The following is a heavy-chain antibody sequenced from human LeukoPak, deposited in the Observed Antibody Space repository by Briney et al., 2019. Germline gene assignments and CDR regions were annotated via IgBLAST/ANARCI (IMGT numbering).Heavy chain of an antibody. CDR1: GFTFSSYA. V-gene: IGHV3-23*01. CDR3: AKDPSYYGSGSKFAEYFQH. CDR2: ISGSGGST. Sequence: GGSLRLSCAASGFTFSSYAMSWARQAPGKGLEWVPAISGSGGSTYYADSVKGRFTISRDNSKNTLYLQMNSLRAEDTAVYYCAKDPSYYGSGSKFAEYFQHWGQGTLVTVSS. D-gene: IGHD3-10*01. J-gene: IGHJ1*01.